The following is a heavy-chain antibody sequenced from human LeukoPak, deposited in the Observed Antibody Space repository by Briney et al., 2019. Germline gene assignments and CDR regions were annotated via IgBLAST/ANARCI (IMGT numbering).Heavy chain of an antibody. CDR2: VYHSGNT. J-gene: IGHJ4*02. Sequence: SETLSPTCTLSGYSISSGYYWGWTRQPPGKGLEWIGSVYHSGNTYYNPSLKSRVTISVDTSKKQFSLKLSSVTAADTAVYYCARILPTNYGDYGFDYWGQGTLVTVSS. CDR1: GYSISSGYY. D-gene: IGHD4-17*01. CDR3: ARILPTNYGDYGFDY. V-gene: IGHV4-38-2*02.